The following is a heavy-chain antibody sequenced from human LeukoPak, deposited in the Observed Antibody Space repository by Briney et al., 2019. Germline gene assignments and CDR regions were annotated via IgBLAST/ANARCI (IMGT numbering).Heavy chain of an antibody. CDR1: GYTFTSYY. CDR2: INPSGGST. D-gene: IGHD1-26*01. CDR3: ARDLVGATAYDY. V-gene: IGHV1-46*01. Sequence: ALVKVSCKASGYTFTSYYMHWVRQAPGQGLEWMGIINPSGGSTSYAQKFQGRVTMTRDMSTSTVYMELSSLRSEDTAVYYCARDLVGATAYDYWGQGTLATVSS. J-gene: IGHJ4*02.